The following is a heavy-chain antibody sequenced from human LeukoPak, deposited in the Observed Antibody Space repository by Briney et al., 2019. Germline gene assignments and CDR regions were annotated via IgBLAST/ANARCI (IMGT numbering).Heavy chain of an antibody. CDR3: ARVGFTGYHFDY. J-gene: IGHJ4*02. V-gene: IGHV4-59*12. Sequence: SETLSLTCTVYSCSISNYYWSWIRQPPGKGLEWIGYIYYTGSTNYDPSLKSRLTISVDTSKNQFSLKLSSVTAADTAVYYCARVGFTGYHFDYWGQGTLVTVSS. D-gene: IGHD3-16*02. CDR2: IYYTGST. CDR1: SCSISNYY.